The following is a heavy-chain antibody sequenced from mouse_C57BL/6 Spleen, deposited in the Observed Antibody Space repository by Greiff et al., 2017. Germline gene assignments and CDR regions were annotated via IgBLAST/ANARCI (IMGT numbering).Heavy chain of an antibody. CDR1: GYTFTGYW. V-gene: IGHV1-9*01. CDR3: SRSGPLDSSGYGAY. J-gene: IGHJ3*01. D-gene: IGHD3-2*02. Sequence: QVQLQQSGAELMKPGASVKLSCKATGYTFTGYWIEWVKQRPGHGLEWIGEILPGSGSTNYNEKFKGKATFTADTSSNTAYMLLSSLTTEDSAISYYSRSGPLDSSGYGAYWGQGTLVTVSA. CDR2: ILPGSGST.